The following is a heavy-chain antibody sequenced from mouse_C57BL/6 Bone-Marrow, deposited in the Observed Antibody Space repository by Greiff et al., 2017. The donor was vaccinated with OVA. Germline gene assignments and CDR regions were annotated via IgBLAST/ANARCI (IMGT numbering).Heavy chain of an antibody. J-gene: IGHJ4*01. Sequence: QVQLQQPGAELVKPGASVKLSCKASGYTFTSYWMHWVKQRPGQGLEWIGMIHPNSGSTNYNEKFKSKATLTVDKSSSTAYMPLSSLTSEVSAVYYCASRLLWLRRCAMDYWGQGTSVTVSS. CDR3: ASRLLWLRRCAMDY. D-gene: IGHD2-2*01. V-gene: IGHV1-64*01. CDR1: GYTFTSYW. CDR2: IHPNSGST.